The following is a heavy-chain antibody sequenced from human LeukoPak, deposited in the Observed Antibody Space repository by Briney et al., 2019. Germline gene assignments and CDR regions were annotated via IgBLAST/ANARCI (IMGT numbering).Heavy chain of an antibody. CDR1: GFTFSSYW. V-gene: IGHV3-7*01. J-gene: IGHJ1*01. CDR3: ASQLALVGATSWVQH. D-gene: IGHD1-26*01. CDR2: IKQDGSEK. Sequence: GGSLRLSCAASGFTFSSYWMSWVRQAPGKGLEWVANIKQDGSEKYYVDSVKGRFTISRDNAKNSLYLQMNSLRAEDTAVYYCASQLALVGATSWVQHWGQGTLVTVSS.